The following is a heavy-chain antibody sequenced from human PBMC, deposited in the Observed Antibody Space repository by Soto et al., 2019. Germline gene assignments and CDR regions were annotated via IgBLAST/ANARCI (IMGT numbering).Heavy chain of an antibody. CDR1: GYTFTGYY. V-gene: IGHV1-2*04. Sequence: GASVKVSCKASGYTFTGYYMHWVRQAPGQGLEWMGCINPNSGGTNYAQKFQGWVTMTRDTSISTAYMELSRLRSDDTAVYYCARTVNDFWSGYPTGGYGMDVWGQGTTVTVSS. CDR3: ARTVNDFWSGYPTGGYGMDV. J-gene: IGHJ6*02. CDR2: INPNSGGT. D-gene: IGHD3-3*01.